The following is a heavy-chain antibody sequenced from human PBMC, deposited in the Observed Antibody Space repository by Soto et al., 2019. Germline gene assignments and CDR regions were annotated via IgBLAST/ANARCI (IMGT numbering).Heavy chain of an antibody. CDR2: IYSDGRT. V-gene: IGHV3-53*01. Sequence: EVQLVESGGGLIQPGGSLRLSCAASGVTVSTNYMCWVRQAPGKGLEWVSVIYSDGRTYYADSVKGRFTISRDNSKNTIYLQMNRLRAEDTAVYYCARGTPLQSDYWGQGTLVTVSS. CDR3: ARGTPLQSDY. J-gene: IGHJ4*02. CDR1: GVTVSTNY. D-gene: IGHD4-4*01.